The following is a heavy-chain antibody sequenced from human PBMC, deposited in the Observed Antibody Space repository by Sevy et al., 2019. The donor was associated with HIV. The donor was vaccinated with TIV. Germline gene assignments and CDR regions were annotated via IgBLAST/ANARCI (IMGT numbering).Heavy chain of an antibody. D-gene: IGHD6-19*01. V-gene: IGHV1-3*01. Sequence: ASVKVSCKASGYTFTSYAMHWVRQAPGQRLEWMGWINAGNGNKKYSQKFQGRVTITRDTSASTAYMELSSLRSEDTAVYYCARLGAPMYSSGWYTEYFQHWGQGTLVTVSS. J-gene: IGHJ1*01. CDR2: INAGNGNK. CDR1: GYTFTSYA. CDR3: ARLGAPMYSSGWYTEYFQH.